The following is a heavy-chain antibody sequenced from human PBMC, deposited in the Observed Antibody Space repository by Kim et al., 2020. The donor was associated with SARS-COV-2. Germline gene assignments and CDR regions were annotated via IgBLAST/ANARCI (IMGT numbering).Heavy chain of an antibody. CDR2: INHSGST. CDR3: ARGVDGYVLCTGLAPPLDY. J-gene: IGHJ4*02. V-gene: IGHV4-34*01. CDR1: GGSFSGYY. D-gene: IGHD2-8*02. Sequence: SETLSLTCAVYGGSFSGYYWSWIRQPPGKGLEWIGEINHSGSTNYNPSLKSRVTISVDTSKNQFSLKLNSVTAADTAVYYCARGVDGYVLCTGLAPPLDYWGQGTLVTASS.